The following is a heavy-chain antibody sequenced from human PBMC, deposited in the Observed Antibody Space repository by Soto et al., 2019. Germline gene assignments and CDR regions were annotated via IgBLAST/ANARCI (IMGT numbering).Heavy chain of an antibody. D-gene: IGHD1-1*01. CDR3: AKWNGYGDY. J-gene: IGHJ4*02. Sequence: EVQLLESGGGLVQPGGSLRLSCAASGFSLSTYGGTWVRQAPGKGLEWVSGFSGGSGTTHYADSVKGRFSITRDNSKNTAHLEMNSLRVEDTAIYYCAKWNGYGDYWGQGILVTVSS. CDR2: FSGGSGTT. V-gene: IGHV3-23*01. CDR1: GFSLSTYG.